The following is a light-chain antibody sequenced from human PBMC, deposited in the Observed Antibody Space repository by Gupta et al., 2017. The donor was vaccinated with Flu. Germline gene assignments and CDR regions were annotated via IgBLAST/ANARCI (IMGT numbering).Light chain of an antibody. V-gene: IGKV1-5*03. Sequence: DTQMTQSPSTLSASVGDRVSITCRASQSIGSWLAWFQKKPGKAPKPLIYKASSLESGVPSRFSGSGSGTEFSLTISSLQPDDFATYYCQQYYSDPWTFGQGTKVEIK. CDR1: QSIGSW. CDR3: QQYYSDPWT. CDR2: KAS. J-gene: IGKJ1*01.